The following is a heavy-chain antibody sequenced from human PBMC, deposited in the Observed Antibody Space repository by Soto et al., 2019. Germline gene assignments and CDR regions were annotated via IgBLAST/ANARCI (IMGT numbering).Heavy chain of an antibody. CDR2: IYHSGST. J-gene: IGHJ4*02. CDR1: GGSSSSSNW. D-gene: IGHD3-10*01. CDR3: ARVYMVRGTIIRYFDY. V-gene: IGHV4-4*02. Sequence: SETVALRCAVSGGSSSSSNWWSWVRRPPGKGVEWIGKIYHSGSTNYNPSLKSRVTISVDKSKNQFSLKLSSVTAADTAVYYCARVYMVRGTIIRYFDYWGQGPPVTVS.